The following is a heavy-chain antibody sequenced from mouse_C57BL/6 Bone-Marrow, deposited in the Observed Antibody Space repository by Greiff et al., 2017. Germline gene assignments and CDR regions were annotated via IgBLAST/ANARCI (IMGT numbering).Heavy chain of an antibody. Sequence: QVQLQQSGAELARPGASVKLSCKASGYTFTSYGISWVKQRTGQGLEWIGEIYPRSGNTYYNEKFKGKATLTADKSSSTAYMELRSLTSEDAAVYFCARYYYGSTPFAYWGQGTLVTVSA. J-gene: IGHJ3*01. CDR2: IYPRSGNT. CDR1: GYTFTSYG. D-gene: IGHD1-1*01. V-gene: IGHV1-81*01. CDR3: ARYYYGSTPFAY.